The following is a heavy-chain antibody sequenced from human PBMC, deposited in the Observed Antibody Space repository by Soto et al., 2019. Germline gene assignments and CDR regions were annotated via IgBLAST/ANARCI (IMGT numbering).Heavy chain of an antibody. Sequence: PGGSLRLSCAASGFTFSSYWMHWVRQAPGKGLVWVSRINSDGSSTSYADSVKGRFTISRDNAKNTLYLQMNSLRAEDTAVYYCAMYYYDSSGYYTDAFGIWGQGTMVTVSS. D-gene: IGHD3-22*01. CDR1: GFTFSSYW. J-gene: IGHJ3*02. CDR3: AMYYYDSSGYYTDAFGI. V-gene: IGHV3-74*01. CDR2: INSDGSST.